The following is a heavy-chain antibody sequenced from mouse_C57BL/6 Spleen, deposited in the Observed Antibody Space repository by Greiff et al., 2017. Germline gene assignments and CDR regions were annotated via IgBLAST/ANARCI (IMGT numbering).Heavy chain of an antibody. V-gene: IGHV5-17*01. J-gene: IGHJ4*01. CDR2: ISSGSSTI. CDR1: GFTFSDYG. D-gene: IGHD2-5*01. Sequence: EVKLVESGGGLVKPGGSLKLSCAASGFTFSDYGMHWVRQAPEKGLEWVAYISSGSSTIYYADTVKGRFTISRDNAKNTLFLQMTSLRSEDTALYYCARPRSNYHSYAMDYWGQGTSVTVSS. CDR3: ARPRSNYHSYAMDY.